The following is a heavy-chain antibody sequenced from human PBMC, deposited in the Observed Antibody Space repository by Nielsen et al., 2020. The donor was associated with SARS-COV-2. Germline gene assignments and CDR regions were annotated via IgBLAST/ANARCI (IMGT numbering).Heavy chain of an antibody. CDR3: AKSLRGVRGRKDAFDI. D-gene: IGHD3-10*01. CDR1: GDSVSSSSVA. V-gene: IGHV6-1*01. J-gene: IGHJ3*02. Sequence: SQTLSLTCVISGDSVSSSSVAWNWIRQSPSRGLEWLGRIYYRSKWFYEYATFVRSRITIDPDTSKNHFSLHLISVTAADTAVYYCAKSLRGVRGRKDAFDIWGQGTMVTVSS. CDR2: IYYRSKWFY.